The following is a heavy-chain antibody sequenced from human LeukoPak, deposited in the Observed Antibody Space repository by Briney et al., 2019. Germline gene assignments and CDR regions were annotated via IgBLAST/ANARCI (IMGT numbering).Heavy chain of an antibody. Sequence: SXXVSCKASGYTFTSYGISWVRQAPGQGLEWRGWISAYNGNTNYAQKLQGRVTMTTDTSTSTAYMELRSLRSDDTAVYYCAVYAPGYCSGGSCYSVIDYFDYWGQGTLVTVSS. CDR2: ISAYNGNT. CDR3: AVYAPGYCSGGSCYSVIDYFDY. J-gene: IGHJ4*02. CDR1: GYTFTSYG. V-gene: IGHV1-18*01. D-gene: IGHD2-15*01.